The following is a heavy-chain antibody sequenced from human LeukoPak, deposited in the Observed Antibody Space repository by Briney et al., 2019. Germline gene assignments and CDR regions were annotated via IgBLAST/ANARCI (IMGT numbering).Heavy chain of an antibody. CDR1: GGTFSSYA. Sequence: GASVKVSCKASGGTFSSYAISWVRQAPGQGLEWMGRIIPILGIANYAQKFQGRVTITADTSTSTAYMELRSLRSDDTAVYYCARGLYYYDSSGYYPHGNDYWGQGTLVTVSS. CDR3: ARGLYYYDSSGYYPHGNDY. V-gene: IGHV1-69*04. CDR2: IIPILGIA. J-gene: IGHJ4*02. D-gene: IGHD3-22*01.